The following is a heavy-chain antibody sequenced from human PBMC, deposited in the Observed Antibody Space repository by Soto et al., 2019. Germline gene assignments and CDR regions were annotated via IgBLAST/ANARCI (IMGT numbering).Heavy chain of an antibody. D-gene: IGHD2-21*02. CDR1: GGSIGSITYY. V-gene: IGHV4-39*01. J-gene: IGHJ5*02. CDR3: TSHLRKNVVVTAIGRRHDT. CDR2: ISYSGIT. Sequence: TSQTLSPTCNVSGGSIGSITYYSGWIRQPPGQGLERIGTISYSGITYYNTSLTPRLPISVDTSKTQFSPTLRSVTAADSAVYYSTSHLRKNVVVTAIGRRHDTWAQGSL.